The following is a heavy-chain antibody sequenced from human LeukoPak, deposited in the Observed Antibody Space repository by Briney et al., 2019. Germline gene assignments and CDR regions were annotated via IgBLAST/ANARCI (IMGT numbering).Heavy chain of an antibody. V-gene: IGHV1-18*01. J-gene: IGHJ6*02. CDR2: ISAYNGNT. CDR1: GYTFTSYG. CDR3: ARVRAPYYDILTGPTGYGMDV. Sequence: GASVKVSCKASGYTFTSYGISWVRQAPGQGLEWMGWISAYNGNTNYAQKLQGRVTITTDTSTSTAYMELRSLRSDDTAVYYCARVRAPYYDILTGPTGYGMDVWGQGTTVTVSS. D-gene: IGHD3-9*01.